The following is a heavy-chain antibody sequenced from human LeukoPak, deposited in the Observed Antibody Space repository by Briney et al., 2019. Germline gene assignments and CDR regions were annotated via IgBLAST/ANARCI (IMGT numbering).Heavy chain of an antibody. CDR2: VSYSGNT. V-gene: IGHV4-39*07. CDR3: ARDETYSSDWQSNHYYYYMDV. Sequence: SETLSLTCTVSGGSISRSSYYWGWIRQTPGMGLEWIGSVSYSGNTDYNPSLKSRVTISVDTSKNQFSLRLSSVTAADTAMYYCARDETYSSDWQSNHYYYYMDVWGKGTTVTVSS. J-gene: IGHJ6*03. CDR1: GGSISRSSYY. D-gene: IGHD6-19*01.